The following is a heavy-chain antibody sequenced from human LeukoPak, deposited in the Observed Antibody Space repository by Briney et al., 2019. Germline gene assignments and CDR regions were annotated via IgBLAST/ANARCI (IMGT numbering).Heavy chain of an antibody. CDR1: GGTFSSYA. Sequence: ASVKVSCKASGGTFSSYAISWVRQAPGQGLEWMGRIIPILGIANYAQKFQGRVTITADKSTSTAYMELSSLRSEDTAVYCCARGAAAGTGAYWGQGTLVTVSS. V-gene: IGHV1-69*04. J-gene: IGHJ4*02. CDR3: ARGAAAGTGAY. D-gene: IGHD6-13*01. CDR2: IIPILGIA.